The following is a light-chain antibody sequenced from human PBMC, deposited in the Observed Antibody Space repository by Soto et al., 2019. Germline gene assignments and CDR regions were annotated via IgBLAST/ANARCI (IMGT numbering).Light chain of an antibody. CDR3: QHYGSSPST. CDR1: QSFSSNF. J-gene: IGKJ5*01. CDR2: GAS. Sequence: EIVLTQSPGTLSLSPGERATLSCRASQSFSSNFLAWYQQKPGQAPRLLIYGASRRATGIPDGFSGSGSGTDFTLTISRLESEDFALYYCQHYGSSPSTFGQGTRLEIK. V-gene: IGKV3-20*01.